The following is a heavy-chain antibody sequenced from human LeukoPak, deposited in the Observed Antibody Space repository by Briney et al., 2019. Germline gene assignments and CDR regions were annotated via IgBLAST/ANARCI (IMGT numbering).Heavy chain of an antibody. CDR3: ARENSDEASDDY. Sequence: SETLSLTCTVSGGSISSGSYYWSWIRQPAGKGLEWIGRIYTSGSTNYNPSLKSRVTISVDTSKNQFSLKLSSVTAADTAVYYCARENSDEASDDYWGQGNLVTVSS. J-gene: IGHJ4*02. V-gene: IGHV4-61*02. CDR2: IYTSGST. CDR1: GGSISSGSYY.